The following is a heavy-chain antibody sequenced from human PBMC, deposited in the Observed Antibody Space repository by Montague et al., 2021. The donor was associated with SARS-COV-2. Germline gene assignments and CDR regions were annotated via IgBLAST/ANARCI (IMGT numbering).Heavy chain of an antibody. D-gene: IGHD3-10*01. CDR2: INHGGST. J-gene: IGHJ6*03. V-gene: IGHV4-34*01. CDR3: ARLRDGVVPSPILGVGPYYSYYYMDV. Sequence: SETLSLPCAVHGTSFSGYYWNWIRQPPGKGLEWIGEINHGGSTKYSPSLKSRLTIPADTSKNQFSLKLTSVAAADTAVYYCARLRDGVVPSPILGVGPYYSYYYMDVWGRGTTVTVSS. CDR1: GTSFSGYY.